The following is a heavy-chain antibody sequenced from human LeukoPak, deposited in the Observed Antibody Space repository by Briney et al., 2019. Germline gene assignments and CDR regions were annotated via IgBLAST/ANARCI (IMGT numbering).Heavy chain of an antibody. CDR3: TKGGTSAPLDS. Sequence: GGSLRLSCAASGFTFSNSAMTWVRQAPGKGLEWVSAISTSGSDTIYTDSVKDRFTISRDNSKNTLYLQMNSLRAEDTAVYYCTKGGTSAPLDSWGRGTRVTVSS. V-gene: IGHV3-23*01. CDR1: GFTFSNSA. D-gene: IGHD3-16*01. J-gene: IGHJ4*02. CDR2: ISTSGSDT.